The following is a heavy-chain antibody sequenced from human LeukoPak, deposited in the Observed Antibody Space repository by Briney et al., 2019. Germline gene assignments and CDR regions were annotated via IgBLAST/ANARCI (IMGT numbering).Heavy chain of an antibody. J-gene: IGHJ6*03. Sequence: GASVKVSCKASGYTFTGYYMHWVRQAPGQGLEWMGRINPNSGGTNYAQKFQGRVTMTRDTSISTAYMELSRLRSDDTAVYYCARVKKCYDFWSGYYTGYYYYYMDVWGKGTTVTVSS. CDR1: GYTFTGYY. CDR2: INPNSGGT. D-gene: IGHD3-3*01. V-gene: IGHV1-2*06. CDR3: ARVKKCYDFWSGYYTGYYYYYMDV.